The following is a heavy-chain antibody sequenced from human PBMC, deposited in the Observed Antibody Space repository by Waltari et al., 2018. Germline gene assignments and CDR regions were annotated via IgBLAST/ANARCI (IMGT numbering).Heavy chain of an antibody. CDR3: AREASYYYGSGSYYDY. CDR2: IIPIFGTA. J-gene: IGHJ4*02. D-gene: IGHD3-10*01. Sequence: QVQLVQSGAEVKKPGSSVKVSCKASGGTFSSYAISWVRQAPGQGLEWMGGIIPIFGTANYAQKFQGRVTITADKSTSTAYMELSSLRSEDTAVYYCAREASYYYGSGSYYDYWGQGTLVTVSS. V-gene: IGHV1-69*14. CDR1: GGTFSSYA.